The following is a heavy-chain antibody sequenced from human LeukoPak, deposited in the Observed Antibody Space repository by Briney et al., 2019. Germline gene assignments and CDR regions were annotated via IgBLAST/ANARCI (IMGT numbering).Heavy chain of an antibody. CDR3: ARDTAKVTSVYYNGMDV. J-gene: IGHJ6*02. V-gene: IGHV3-7*05. CDR1: GFSFSSYW. Sequence: PGGSLRLSCEASGFSFSSYWMSWVRQAPGKGLQWVANIKEDGGDKYYVESVKGRFTISRDNAKNSLYLQINSLRAEDTAVYYCARDTAKVTSVYYNGMDVWGQGTTVTVSS. CDR2: IKEDGGDK. D-gene: IGHD5-18*01.